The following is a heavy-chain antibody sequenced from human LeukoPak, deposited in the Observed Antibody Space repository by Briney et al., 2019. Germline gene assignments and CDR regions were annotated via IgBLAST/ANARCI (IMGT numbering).Heavy chain of an antibody. J-gene: IGHJ5*02. V-gene: IGHV3-33*01. CDR3: ARGNDYGDYSNWFDP. Sequence: GGSLRLSCAASGFTFSSYGMHWVRQAPGKGLEWVAVIRYDGSNKCYADSVKGRFTISRDNSKNTLYLQMNSLRAEDTAVYYCARGNDYGDYSNWFDPWGQGTLVTVSS. CDR2: IRYDGSNK. D-gene: IGHD4-17*01. CDR1: GFTFSSYG.